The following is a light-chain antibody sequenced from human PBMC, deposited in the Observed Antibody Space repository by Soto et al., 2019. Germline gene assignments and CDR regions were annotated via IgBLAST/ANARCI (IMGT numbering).Light chain of an antibody. CDR2: GAS. V-gene: IGKV3-15*01. CDR3: QQYDNLPRT. Sequence: ETVMTQSPATLSVSPGAGAPLSCRASQSVSSNLVWYQHKPGQAPRLLIYGASTRATDIPARFSGSGSGTEFTLTISSLQSEDYAVYYCQQYDNLPRTFGGGTKVDI. J-gene: IGKJ4*01. CDR1: QSVSSN.